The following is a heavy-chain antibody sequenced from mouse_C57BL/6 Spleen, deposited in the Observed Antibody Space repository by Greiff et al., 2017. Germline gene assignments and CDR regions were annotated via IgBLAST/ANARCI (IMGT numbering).Heavy chain of an antibody. CDR2: IWRGGST. CDR1: GFSLTSYG. J-gene: IGHJ1*03. D-gene: IGHD1-1*01. V-gene: IGHV2-5*01. Sequence: QVQLQQSGPGLVQPSQSLSITCTVSGFSLTSYGVHWVRQSPGKGLEWLGVIWRGGSTDYNAAFMSRLSITKDNSKSQVFFKMNSLQADDTAIYYCAKNPSITTVVATPWYFDVWGTGTTVTVSS. CDR3: AKNPSITTVVATPWYFDV.